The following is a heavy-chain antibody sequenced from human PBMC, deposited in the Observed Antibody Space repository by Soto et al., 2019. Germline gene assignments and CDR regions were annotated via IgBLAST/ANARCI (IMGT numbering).Heavy chain of an antibody. CDR3: ARDGGYSSSWYVLDY. D-gene: IGHD6-13*01. Sequence: EVQLVESGGGLVQPGGSLRLSCAAFGFSFSSYSMNWVRQAPGKGLEWVSYISSSSDTIYYADSVKGRFTISRDNAKNLLYLQVSSLRDDDTAVYYCARDGGYSSSWYVLDYWGQGTLVTVSS. J-gene: IGHJ4*02. CDR1: GFSFSSYS. V-gene: IGHV3-48*02. CDR2: ISSSSDTI.